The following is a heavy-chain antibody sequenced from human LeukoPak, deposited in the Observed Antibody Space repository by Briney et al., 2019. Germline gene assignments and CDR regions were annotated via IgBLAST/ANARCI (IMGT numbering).Heavy chain of an antibody. CDR1: VGSSSSYY. Sequence: SETLSLTGTGSVGSSSSYYWSWIPHPPGKGLEWIGYIYYSGSTNYNPSLKSRVTISVDTSKNQFSLKLSSVTAADTAVYYCASEDRGSYFDYWGQGTLVTVSS. J-gene: IGHJ4*02. V-gene: IGHV4-59*01. CDR2: IYYSGST. CDR3: ASEDRGSYFDY. D-gene: IGHD3-10*01.